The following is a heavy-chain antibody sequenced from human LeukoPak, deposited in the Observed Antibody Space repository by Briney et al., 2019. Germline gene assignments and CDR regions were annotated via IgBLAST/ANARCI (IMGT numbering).Heavy chain of an antibody. D-gene: IGHD3-10*01. J-gene: IGHJ6*03. CDR3: ARAVLGGSGSYYNVPHMDV. CDR2: IYTSGTS. CDR1: GGSISSGSYD. V-gene: IGHV4-61*09. Sequence: PSETLSLTCTVSGGSISSGSYDWYWIRQPAGKGLEWIGHIYTSGTSNYNPSLKSRVTMSVDTSKNPFSLKLSSVTAADTAVYYCARAVLGGSGSYYNVPHMDVWGKGTTVTISS.